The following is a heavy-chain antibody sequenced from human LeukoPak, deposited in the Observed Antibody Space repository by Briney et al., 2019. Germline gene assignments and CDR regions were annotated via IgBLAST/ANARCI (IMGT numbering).Heavy chain of an antibody. Sequence: ASVKVSCKASGYSFTAFYIHWVRQAPGQRLEWMGWIYPRSGDTRYAQKFQGRVTMARDTSISTVYMDLSSLGSDDTAVYYCARDGEYGTGSYYRGSFDYWGQGILVTVSS. D-gene: IGHD3-10*01. CDR3: ARDGEYGTGSYYRGSFDY. CDR1: GYSFTAFY. J-gene: IGHJ4*02. V-gene: IGHV1-2*02. CDR2: IYPRSGDT.